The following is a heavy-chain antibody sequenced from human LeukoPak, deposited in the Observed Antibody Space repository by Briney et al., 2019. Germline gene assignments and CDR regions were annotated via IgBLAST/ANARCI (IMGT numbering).Heavy chain of an antibody. CDR2: IYYTGTT. CDR3: ARHFADYGDYYGMDV. CDR1: GGSIRSYY. V-gene: IGHV4-59*08. J-gene: IGHJ6*02. Sequence: SETLSLTCSVSGGSIRSYYWSWIRQPPGKGLEWIGYIYYTGTTNYNPSLKSRVTISVDTSKNQFSLKLSSVTAADTAVYYCARHFADYGDYYGMDVWGQGTTVTVSS. D-gene: IGHD4-17*01.